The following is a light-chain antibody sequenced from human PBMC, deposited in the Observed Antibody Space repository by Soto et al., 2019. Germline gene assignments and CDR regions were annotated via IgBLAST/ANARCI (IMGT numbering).Light chain of an antibody. CDR1: ENIYTSY. CDR2: DAS. CDR3: QRYGGSPPYT. V-gene: IGKV3-20*01. J-gene: IGKJ2*01. Sequence: VLTQSPGTLSLSPGARATLSCRASENIYTSYVAWFQQRPGQPPRLLIYDASSRAAGVPDRFSGSGSGTDFTLTISRLEPEDLALYYCQRYGGSPPYTFGQGTKVEIK.